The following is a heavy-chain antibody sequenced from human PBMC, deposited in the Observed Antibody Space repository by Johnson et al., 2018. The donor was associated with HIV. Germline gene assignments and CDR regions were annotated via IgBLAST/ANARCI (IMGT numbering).Heavy chain of an antibody. V-gene: IGHV3-30*04. CDR3: ARVLAFDI. CDR2: ISYDGSNK. CDR1: GFTFSSYA. J-gene: IGHJ3*02. Sequence: QVQLVESGGGVVQPGRSLRLSCAASGFTFSSYAMHWVRQAPGKGLEWVAVISYDGSNKYYADSVKGRFTISRDNSKNTLYLQMNILRAEDTAVYYCARVLAFDIWGQGTMVTVSS.